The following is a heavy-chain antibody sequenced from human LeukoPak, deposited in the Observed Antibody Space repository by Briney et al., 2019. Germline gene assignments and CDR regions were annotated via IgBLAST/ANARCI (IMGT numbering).Heavy chain of an antibody. V-gene: IGHV3-48*03. CDR3: ARAGLMVRGVYNWSDP. J-gene: IGHJ5*02. CDR2: IGSSGNLI. Sequence: PGGSLRLSCAASGFTFSSYEMNWVRQAPGKGLEWLSYIGSSGNLIYYADSVKGRFTISRDNAKSSLYLQMNSLRAEDTAVYYCARAGLMVRGVYNWSDPWGQGTLVTVSS. D-gene: IGHD3-10*01. CDR1: GFTFSSYE.